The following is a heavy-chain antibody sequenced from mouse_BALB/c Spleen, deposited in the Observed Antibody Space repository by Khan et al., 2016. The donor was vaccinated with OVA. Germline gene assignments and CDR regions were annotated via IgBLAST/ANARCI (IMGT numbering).Heavy chain of an antibody. CDR2: IWSDGST. CDR1: GFSLTNYS. J-gene: IGHJ3*01. Sequence: QVQLKQSGPGLVQPSQSLSITCTVSGFSLTNYSVHWVRQSPGKGLEWLGVIWSDGSTDYNAAFISRLSISKDNSRSQLFFKMNSLQPNDTAIDYWARRGYDYGRGAWFAYWGQGTLVTVSA. D-gene: IGHD2-4*01. CDR3: ARRGYDYGRGAWFAY. V-gene: IGHV2-2*02.